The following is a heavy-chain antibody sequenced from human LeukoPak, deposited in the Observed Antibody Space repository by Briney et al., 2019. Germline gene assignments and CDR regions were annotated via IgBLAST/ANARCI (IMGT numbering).Heavy chain of an antibody. D-gene: IGHD6-6*01. CDR3: ARDHPRWGQLVYYYGMDV. J-gene: IGHJ6*02. Sequence: PSETLSLTCTVSGGSVSSGSYYWSWIRQPPGKGLEWIGYIYYSGSTNYNPSLKSRVTISVDTSKNQFSLKLSSVTAADTAVYYCARDHPRWGQLVYYYGMDVWSQGTTVTVSS. CDR2: IYYSGST. V-gene: IGHV4-61*01. CDR1: GGSVSSGSYY.